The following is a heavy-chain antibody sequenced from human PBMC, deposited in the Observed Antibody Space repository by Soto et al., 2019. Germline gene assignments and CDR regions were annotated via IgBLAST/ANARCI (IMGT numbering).Heavy chain of an antibody. V-gene: IGHV4-59*02. D-gene: IGHD3-22*01. J-gene: IGHJ5*02. CDR1: GGSVSNYY. Sequence: AETLSLTCSVSGGSVSNYYWIWVRQAPGKRLEWIVYIYYTGTHDYNPSLRGRATISVDTSKDQFSLKLTSVTAADTAVYYCARDRDRHSSGLPSFDPWGQGILVTVSS. CDR3: ARDRDRHSSGLPSFDP. CDR2: IYYTGTH.